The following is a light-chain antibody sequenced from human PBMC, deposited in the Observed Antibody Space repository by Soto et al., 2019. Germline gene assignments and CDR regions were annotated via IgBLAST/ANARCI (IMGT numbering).Light chain of an antibody. CDR1: QSSSSG. J-gene: IGKJ2*01. V-gene: IGKV1-5*03. Sequence: DIQMTQSPSTLSASVGDRVTITCRARQSSSSGLAWYQQKPGKAPKLLIYKASSLESGVPSRFIGSGSGTEFTLTISSLQPDDFATYYCQQYNSYSYTFGQGTKLEIK. CDR3: QQYNSYSYT. CDR2: KAS.